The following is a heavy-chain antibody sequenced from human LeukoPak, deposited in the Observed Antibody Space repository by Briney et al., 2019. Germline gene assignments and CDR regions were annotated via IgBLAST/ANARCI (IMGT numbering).Heavy chain of an antibody. J-gene: IGHJ6*03. V-gene: IGHV4-34*01. Sequence: PSETLSPTCAVYGGSFSGYYWSWIRQPPGKGLEWIGEINHSGSTNYNPSLKSRVTISVDTSKNQFSLKLSSVTAADTAVYYCARERYSSSWYEADYYYYYMDVWGKGTTVTISS. CDR3: ARERYSSSWYEADYYYYYMDV. CDR2: INHSGST. D-gene: IGHD6-13*01. CDR1: GGSFSGYY.